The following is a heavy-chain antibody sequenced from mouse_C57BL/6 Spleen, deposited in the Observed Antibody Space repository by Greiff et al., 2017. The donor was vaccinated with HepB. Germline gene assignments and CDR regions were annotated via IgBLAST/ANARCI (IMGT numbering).Heavy chain of an antibody. D-gene: IGHD1-1*01. CDR1: GYTFTDYN. V-gene: IGHV1-18*01. J-gene: IGHJ4*01. CDR2: INPNNGGT. CDR3: ASGDYYGSRDYYAMDY. Sequence: EVQLQQSGPELVKPGASVKIPCKASGYTFTDYNMDWVKQSHGKSLEWIGDINPNNGGTIYNQKFKGKATLTVDKASSTAYMELRSLTSEDTAVYYWASGDYYGSRDYYAMDYWGQGTSVTVSS.